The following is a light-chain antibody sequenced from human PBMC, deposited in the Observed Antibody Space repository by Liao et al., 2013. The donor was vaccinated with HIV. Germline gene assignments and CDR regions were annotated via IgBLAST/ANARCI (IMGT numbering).Light chain of an antibody. V-gene: IGLV3-27*01. CDR2: KDS. J-gene: IGLJ1*01. Sequence: SYELTQPSSVSVSPGQTVRITCSGDVLAKKYARWFQQKPGQAPLLVIYKDSERPSGIPERFSGSSSGTTVTLTISGAQVEDEADYYCQTWDRSTYLFGSGTKVTVL. CDR1: VLAKKY. CDR3: QTWDRSTYL.